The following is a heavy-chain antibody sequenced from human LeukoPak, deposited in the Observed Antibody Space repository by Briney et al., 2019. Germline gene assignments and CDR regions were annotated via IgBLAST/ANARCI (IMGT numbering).Heavy chain of an antibody. J-gene: IGHJ4*02. D-gene: IGHD3-16*01. V-gene: IGHV4-39*07. CDR3: AISYLGEDRFDY. Sequence: PSETLSLTCTVSGGSISSSSYYWGWIRQPPGKGLEWIGSIYYSGSTYYNPSLKSRVTISVDTSKNQFSLKLSSVTAADTAVYYCAISYLGEDRFDYWGQGTLVTVSS. CDR1: GGSISSSSYY. CDR2: IYYSGST.